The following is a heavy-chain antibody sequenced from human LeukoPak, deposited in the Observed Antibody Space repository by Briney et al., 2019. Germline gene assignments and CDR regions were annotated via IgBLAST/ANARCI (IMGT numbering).Heavy chain of an antibody. D-gene: IGHD3-3*01. Sequence: GRSLRLSCAASGLTFSSYGMHWVRQAPGKGLEWVAVIWYDGSNKYYADSVKGRFTISRDNSKNTLYLQMNSLRAEDTAVYYCARDSLEYYDFWSGYTKSYYYYGMDVWGQGTTVTVSS. CDR3: ARDSLEYYDFWSGYTKSYYYYGMDV. J-gene: IGHJ6*02. V-gene: IGHV3-33*01. CDR2: IWYDGSNK. CDR1: GLTFSSYG.